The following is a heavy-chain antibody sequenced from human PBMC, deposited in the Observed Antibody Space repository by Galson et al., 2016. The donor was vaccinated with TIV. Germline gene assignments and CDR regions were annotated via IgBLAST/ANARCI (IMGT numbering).Heavy chain of an antibody. CDR3: ARALANDKTWTWHFDL. CDR2: IYPSGET. Sequence: ETLSLTCSVSSGFLNNYYWSWIRQPAGKGLEWIGRIYPSGETNYNPSLPSRVTMSVDTSKNRVSMRLTSMTAADTAVYYCARALANDKTWTWHFDLWGRGTLVTVSS. D-gene: IGHD1-1*01. V-gene: IGHV4-4*07. J-gene: IGHJ2*01. CDR1: SGFLNNYY.